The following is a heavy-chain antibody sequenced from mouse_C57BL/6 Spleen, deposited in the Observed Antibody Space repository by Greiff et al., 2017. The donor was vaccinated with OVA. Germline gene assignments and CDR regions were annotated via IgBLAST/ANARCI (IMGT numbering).Heavy chain of an antibody. D-gene: IGHD1-1*01. J-gene: IGHJ2*01. Sequence: VQLHQPGAELVMPGASVKLSCKASGYTFTSYWMHWVKQRPGQGLEWIGEIDPSDSYTNYNQKFKGKSTLTVDKSSSTAYMQLSSLTSEDSAVYYCARSGFLLRYFDYWGQGTTLTVSS. CDR2: IDPSDSYT. CDR1: GYTFTSYW. CDR3: ARSGFLLRYFDY. V-gene: IGHV1-69*01.